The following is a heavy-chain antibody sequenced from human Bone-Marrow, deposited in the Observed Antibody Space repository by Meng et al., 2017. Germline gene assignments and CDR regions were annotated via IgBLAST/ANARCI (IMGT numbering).Heavy chain of an antibody. CDR3: ARDGGSSWYLLGYFDY. Sequence: SETLSLTCTVSGGSISSSSYYWGWIRQPPGKGLEWIGSIYYSGSTYYNPSLKSRVTISVDTSKNQFSLKLSSVTAADAAVYYCARDGGSSWYLLGYFDYWGQGTLVTGSS. V-gene: IGHV4-39*07. CDR2: IYYSGST. D-gene: IGHD6-13*01. CDR1: GGSISSSSYY. J-gene: IGHJ4*02.